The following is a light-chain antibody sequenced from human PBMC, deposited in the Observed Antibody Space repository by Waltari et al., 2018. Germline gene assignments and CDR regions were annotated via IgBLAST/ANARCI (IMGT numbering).Light chain of an antibody. CDR3: QQSNNLPVT. Sequence: DLQMTQSPSSLSASVGERVTITCQANQDIRNNLNGYQQKPGKAPNLLIFEASTVETGVPSRFSGSGFGRDVSFTISSLQSEDIATYFCQQSNNLPVTFGPGTKVHIK. V-gene: IGKV1-33*01. J-gene: IGKJ3*01. CDR2: EAS. CDR1: QDIRNN.